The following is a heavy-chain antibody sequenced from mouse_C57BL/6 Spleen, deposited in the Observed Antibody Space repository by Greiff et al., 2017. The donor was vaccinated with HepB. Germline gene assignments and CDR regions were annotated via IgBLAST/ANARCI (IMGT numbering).Heavy chain of an antibody. J-gene: IGHJ3*01. CDR3: ARSGYDGYDRPWFAY. Sequence: QVQLQQSGTELVKPGASVKLSCKASGYTFTSYWMHWVKQRPGQGLEWIGNINPSNGGTNYNEKFKSKATVTVDKSSSTAYMQLSSLTSEDSAVYDCARSGYDGYDRPWFAYWGKGTMVTVSA. V-gene: IGHV1-53*01. D-gene: IGHD2-3*01. CDR2: INPSNGGT. CDR1: GYTFTSYW.